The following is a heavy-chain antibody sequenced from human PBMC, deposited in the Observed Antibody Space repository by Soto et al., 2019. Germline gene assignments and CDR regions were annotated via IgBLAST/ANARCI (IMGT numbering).Heavy chain of an antibody. CDR2: ISSDGNTK. V-gene: IGHV3-30*18. D-gene: IGHD6-19*01. CDR3: AKEVAVAGDFDY. Sequence: GGSLRLSCVASGFTFSGYGIHWVRQAPGKGLEWVAVISSDGNTKYYADSVKGRFTISRDNSKNTLYLQMDSLRPEDTAVYYCAKEVAVAGDFDYWGHGTLVTVSS. J-gene: IGHJ4*01. CDR1: GFTFSGYG.